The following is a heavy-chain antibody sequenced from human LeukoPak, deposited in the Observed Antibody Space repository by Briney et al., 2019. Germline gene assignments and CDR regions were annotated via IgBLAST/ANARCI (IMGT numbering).Heavy chain of an antibody. CDR1: GYTFTSYY. CDR3: ARSSGSYLGGGYYYYMDV. D-gene: IGHD1-26*01. J-gene: IGHJ6*03. Sequence: GASVKVSCKASGYTFTSYYMHWVRQAPGQGLEWMGIINPSGGSTSYAQKFQGRVTMTRDMSTSTVYMELSSLRSEDTAVYYCARSSGSYLGGGYYYYMDVWGKGTTVTISS. V-gene: IGHV1-46*01. CDR2: INPSGGST.